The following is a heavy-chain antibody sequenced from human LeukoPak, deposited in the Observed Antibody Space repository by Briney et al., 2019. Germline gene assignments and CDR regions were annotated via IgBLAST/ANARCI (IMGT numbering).Heavy chain of an antibody. J-gene: IGHJ6*03. CDR1: GFTFSTYW. CDR3: AKPAGSSGSHPSYSYLED. Sequence: GGSLRLSCAASGFTFSTYWMSWVRQAPGKGLEWVANIKQEGSVKYYVDSVKGRFTISRDNAKNSLYLQMNSLRAEDTAVYYCAKPAGSSGSHPSYSYLEDWGKGTTVIVS. CDR2: IKQEGSVK. V-gene: IGHV3-7*01. D-gene: IGHD1-26*01.